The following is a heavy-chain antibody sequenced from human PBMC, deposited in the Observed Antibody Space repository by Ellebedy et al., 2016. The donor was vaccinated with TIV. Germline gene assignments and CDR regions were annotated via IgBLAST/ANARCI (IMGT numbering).Heavy chain of an antibody. V-gene: IGHV2-70*17. CDR2: IDWDDDK. J-gene: IGHJ4*02. CDR1: GFSLSSSRMS. Sequence: SGPTLVKPTQTLTLTCTFSGFSLSSSRMSVNWIRQPPGKALEWLARIDWDDDKFYSPSLRTRVTISKDSSENQVVLTMTNMDPEDTATYYCARISSGWGFDYWGQGALVTVSS. CDR3: ARISSGWGFDY. D-gene: IGHD6-19*01.